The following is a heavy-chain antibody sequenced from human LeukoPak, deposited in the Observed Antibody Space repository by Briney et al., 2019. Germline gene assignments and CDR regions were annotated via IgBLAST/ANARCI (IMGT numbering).Heavy chain of an antibody. CDR2: ISSSSSYI. Sequence: PGGSLRLSRAASGFTFSSHTMNWVRQAPGKGLEWVSSISSSSSYIYYADSVKGRFTISRDNAKNSLYLRMNSLRAEDTAVYYCARNYDFWSGYFNSVDSWGQGALVTVSS. J-gene: IGHJ5*01. CDR1: GFTFSSHT. CDR3: ARNYDFWSGYFNSVDS. V-gene: IGHV3-21*01. D-gene: IGHD3-3*01.